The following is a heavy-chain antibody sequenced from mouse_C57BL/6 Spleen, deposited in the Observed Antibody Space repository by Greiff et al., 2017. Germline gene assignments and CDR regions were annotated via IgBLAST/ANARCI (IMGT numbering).Heavy chain of an antibody. CDR1: GYTFTSYW. D-gene: IGHD3-2*02. V-gene: IGHV1-50*01. Sequence: QVQLQQPGAELVKPGASVKLSCKASGYTFTSYWMQWVKQRPGQGLEWIGEIDPSASYTNYNQKFKGKATLTVDTSSSTAYMQLSSLTSEDSAVYYCARKETAQATYWGQGTLVTVSA. CDR3: ARKETAQATY. CDR2: IDPSASYT. J-gene: IGHJ3*01.